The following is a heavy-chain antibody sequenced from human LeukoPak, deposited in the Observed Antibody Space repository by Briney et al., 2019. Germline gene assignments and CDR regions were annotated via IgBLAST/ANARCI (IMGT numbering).Heavy chain of an antibody. V-gene: IGHV3-30*04. D-gene: IGHD6-13*01. CDR1: GFTFSSYA. Sequence: GGSLRLSCAASGFTFSSYAMHWVRQAPGKGLEGVAVISYEGSNKYYADSVKGRFTISRDNSKNTLYLQMNSLRAEDKGVYYCARDEFIWGIAAAGTRVFDYWGQGTLVTVSS. J-gene: IGHJ4*02. CDR3: ARDEFIWGIAAAGTRVFDY. CDR2: ISYEGSNK.